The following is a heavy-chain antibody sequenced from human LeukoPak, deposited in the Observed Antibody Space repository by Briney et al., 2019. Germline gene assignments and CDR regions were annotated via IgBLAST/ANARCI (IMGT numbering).Heavy chain of an antibody. CDR3: ASGITMIVVVPRAFDI. D-gene: IGHD3-22*01. Sequence: SETLSLTCSVSGGSINSGSYYWTWIRQPAGKGLEWIGRIYTSGSTNYNSSLKSRVTISVDTSKNQFSLKLSSVTAADTAVYCCASGITMIVVVPRAFDIWGQGTMVTVSS. J-gene: IGHJ3*02. CDR1: GGSINSGSYY. V-gene: IGHV4-61*02. CDR2: IYTSGST.